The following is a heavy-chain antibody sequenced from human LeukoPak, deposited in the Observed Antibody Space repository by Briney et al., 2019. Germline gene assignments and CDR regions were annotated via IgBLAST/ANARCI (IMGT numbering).Heavy chain of an antibody. V-gene: IGHV3-48*01. J-gene: IGHJ4*02. Sequence: GGSLRLSCAASGFTFSSYRMNWVRQAPGKGLEWVSYISTSSNTIYYADSVKGRFTISRDNAKNSLYLQMNSLRAEDTAVYYCAKDSIVLKVYAKDYWGQGTLVTVSS. CDR2: ISTSSNTI. D-gene: IGHD2-8*01. CDR3: AKDSIVLKVYAKDY. CDR1: GFTFSSYR.